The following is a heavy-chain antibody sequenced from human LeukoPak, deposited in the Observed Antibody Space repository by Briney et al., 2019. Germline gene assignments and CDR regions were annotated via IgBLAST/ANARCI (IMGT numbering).Heavy chain of an antibody. CDR1: GYSISSGYY. D-gene: IGHD3-3*01. Sequence: PSETLSLTCAVSGYSISSGYYWGWIRQPPGKGLEWIGSIYYSGSTYYNPSLKSRVTISVDTSKNQFSLKLSSVTAADTAVYYCARRDFLSSQGFDPWGQGTLVTVSS. J-gene: IGHJ5*02. CDR2: IYYSGST. CDR3: ARRDFLSSQGFDP. V-gene: IGHV4-38-2*01.